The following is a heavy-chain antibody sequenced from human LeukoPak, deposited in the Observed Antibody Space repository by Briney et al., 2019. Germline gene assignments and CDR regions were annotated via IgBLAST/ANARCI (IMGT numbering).Heavy chain of an antibody. Sequence: GGSLRLSCAASGFTFSDHVMHWVRQAPGMRLEWVAIISKDGSKTFYAGSVEGRFTFSRENSENTLYLQMNYLKPEDTAVYYCAKDEGTIWNSKNDPFDIWGQGTMVTVSS. CDR3: AKDEGTIWNSKNDPFDI. V-gene: IGHV3-30*17. D-gene: IGHD1-7*01. CDR1: GFTFSDHV. CDR2: ISKDGSKT. J-gene: IGHJ3*02.